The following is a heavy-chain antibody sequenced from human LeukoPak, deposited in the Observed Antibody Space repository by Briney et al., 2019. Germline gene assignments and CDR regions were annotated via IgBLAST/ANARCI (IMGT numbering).Heavy chain of an antibody. CDR2: INTNTGNP. CDR3: ARDDSLIAAAGTGAFDI. CDR1: GYTFTSYA. J-gene: IGHJ3*02. V-gene: IGHV7-4-1*02. D-gene: IGHD6-13*01. Sequence: ASVKVSCKASGYTFTSYAMNWVRQAPGQGLEWMGWINTNTGNPTYAQGFTGRFVFSLDTSVSTAYLQISSLKAEDTAVYYCARDDSLIAAAGTGAFDIWGQGTMVTVSS.